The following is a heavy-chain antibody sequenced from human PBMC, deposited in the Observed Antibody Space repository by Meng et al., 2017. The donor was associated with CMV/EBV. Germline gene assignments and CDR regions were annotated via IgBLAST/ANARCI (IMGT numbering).Heavy chain of an antibody. CDR2: ISYDGSNK. CDR3: ARDKSRRDGYNYGY. CDR1: GFTFSSYA. Sequence: LSLTCAASGFTFSSYAMHWVRQAPGKGLEWVAVISYDGSNKYYADSVKGRFTISRDNSKNTLYLQMNSLRAEDTAVYYCARDKSRRDGYNYGYWGQGILVTVSS. V-gene: IGHV3-30*04. D-gene: IGHD5-24*01. J-gene: IGHJ4*02.